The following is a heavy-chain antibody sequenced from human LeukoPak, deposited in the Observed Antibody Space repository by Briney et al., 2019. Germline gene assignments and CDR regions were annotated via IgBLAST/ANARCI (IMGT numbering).Heavy chain of an antibody. CDR1: GYTFTSYD. CDR3: AGGPLWLDAFDI. Sequence: ASVKVSCKASGYTFTSYDINWVRQATGQGLEWMGWMNPNSGNTGYAQKFQGRVTMTRNTSISTAYMELSSLRSEDTAVYYCAGGPLWLDAFDIWGQGTMVTVSS. V-gene: IGHV1-8*01. J-gene: IGHJ3*02. CDR2: MNPNSGNT. D-gene: IGHD3-10*01.